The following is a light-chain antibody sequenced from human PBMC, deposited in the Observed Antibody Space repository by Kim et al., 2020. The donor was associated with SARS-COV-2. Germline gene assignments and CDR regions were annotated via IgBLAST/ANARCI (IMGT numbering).Light chain of an antibody. V-gene: IGLV4-69*01. CDR1: SGHGSYA. CDR2: LNSDGSH. J-gene: IGLJ3*02. Sequence: ASVKLTCTLSSGHGSYAIAWHQQQPEKGPRYLMKLNSDGSHSKGDGIPDRFSGSSSGAERYLTISSLQSEDEADYYCQTWGTGPWVFGGGTQLTVL. CDR3: QTWGTGPWV.